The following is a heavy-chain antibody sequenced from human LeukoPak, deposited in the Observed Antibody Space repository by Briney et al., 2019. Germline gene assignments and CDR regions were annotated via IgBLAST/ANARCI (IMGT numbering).Heavy chain of an antibody. D-gene: IGHD6-19*01. Sequence: GRSLRLSCAASGFTFSSYAMSWVRQAPGKGLDWVSLISDSVGGTYYADSVKGRFTISRDNSKNTLYLQMNSLRAEDTAVYYCAKGGSSGWYHLDSWGQGTLVTVSS. J-gene: IGHJ4*02. CDR1: GFTFSSYA. CDR2: ISDSVGGT. CDR3: AKGGSSGWYHLDS. V-gene: IGHV3-23*01.